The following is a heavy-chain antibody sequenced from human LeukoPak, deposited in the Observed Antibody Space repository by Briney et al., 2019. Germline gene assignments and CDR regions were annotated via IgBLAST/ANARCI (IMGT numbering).Heavy chain of an antibody. V-gene: IGHV4-39*07. CDR1: GGSISSSSYY. J-gene: IGHJ3*02. Sequence: SETLSLTCTVSGGSISSSSYYWGWIRQPPGKGLEWIGSIYYSGSTYYNPSLKSRVTISVDTSKNQFSLKLSSVTAADTAVYYCVRDSREWLGRFGAFDIWGQGTMVTVSS. D-gene: IGHD3-3*01. CDR2: IYYSGST. CDR3: VRDSREWLGRFGAFDI.